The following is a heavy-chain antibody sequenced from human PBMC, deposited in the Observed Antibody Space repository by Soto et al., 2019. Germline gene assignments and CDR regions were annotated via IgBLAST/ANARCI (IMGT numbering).Heavy chain of an antibody. V-gene: IGHV3-23*01. D-gene: IGHD3-16*01. CDR3: AREIIPFGGDAFDF. Sequence: GGSLRLSCAASGFTFGSYVMNWVRQAPGKGLEWVASISGSGGNTNYTDSVKGRLTISRDNSKKTVYLEMKSLRAEDTAIYYCAREIIPFGGDAFDFWGQGKTVTVSS. CDR2: ISGSGGNT. CDR1: GFTFGSYV. J-gene: IGHJ3*01.